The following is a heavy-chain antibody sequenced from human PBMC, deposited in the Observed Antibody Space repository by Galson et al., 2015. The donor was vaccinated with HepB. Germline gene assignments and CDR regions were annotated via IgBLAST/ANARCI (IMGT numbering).Heavy chain of an antibody. V-gene: IGHV3-11*01. CDR3: ARDGSRSPLDNWFDP. J-gene: IGHJ5*02. Sequence: SLRLSCAVFGFTSSDYYMMWTRQAPGKGLEWISYISSRGTNIYYSESVRGRFTISRDNTKNLLFLQMNSLRVEDTAMYYCARDGSRSPLDNWFDPWGQGTQVTVSS. CDR2: ISSRGTNI. CDR1: GFTSSDYY. D-gene: IGHD3-10*01.